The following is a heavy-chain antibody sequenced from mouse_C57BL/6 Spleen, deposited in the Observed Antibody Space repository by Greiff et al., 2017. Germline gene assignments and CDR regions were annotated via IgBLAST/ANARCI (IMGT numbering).Heavy chain of an antibody. CDR3: TREDYDYDWGYFDY. CDR2: ISSGGDYI. V-gene: IGHV5-9-1*02. D-gene: IGHD2-4*01. J-gene: IGHJ2*01. CDR1: GFTFSSYA. Sequence: EVQGVESGEGLVKPGGSLKLSCAASGFTFSSYAMSWVRQTPEKRLEWVAYISSGGDYIYYADTVKGRFTISRDNARNTLYLQMSRLESEDTAMYYCTREDYDYDWGYFDYWGQGTTLSVSS.